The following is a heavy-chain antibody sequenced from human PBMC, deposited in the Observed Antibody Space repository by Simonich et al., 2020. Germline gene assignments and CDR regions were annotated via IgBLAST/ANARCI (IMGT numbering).Heavy chain of an antibody. D-gene: IGHD1-26*01. J-gene: IGHJ5*02. CDR1: GYTFTGYY. CDR3: ARAFYSGSYSFDP. CDR2: INPNGGGT. Sequence: QVQLVQSGAEVKKPGASVKVSCKASGYTFTGYYIHWVLQAPGQGLGWMGFINPNGGGTNYAQKFQGRVTMTRDTSISTAYMELSRLRSDDTAVYYCARAFYSGSYSFDPWGQGTLVTVSS. V-gene: IGHV1-2*02.